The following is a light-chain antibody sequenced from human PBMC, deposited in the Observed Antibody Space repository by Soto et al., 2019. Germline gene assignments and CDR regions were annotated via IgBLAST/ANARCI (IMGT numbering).Light chain of an antibody. Sequence: QAVVTQPPSASGTPGQTVTISCSGGSSNIGSNSVSWYQQLPGSAPKLLIYTNNQRPSGVPDRFSGSKSGTSASLAVSGLQSEDEGDYYCATWDDSLSGPVFGGGTQLTVL. CDR2: TNN. CDR1: SSNIGSNS. V-gene: IGLV1-44*01. J-gene: IGLJ2*01. CDR3: ATWDDSLSGPV.